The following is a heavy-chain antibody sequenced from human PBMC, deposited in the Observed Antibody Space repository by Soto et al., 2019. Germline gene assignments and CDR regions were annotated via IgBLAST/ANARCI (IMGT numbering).Heavy chain of an antibody. CDR1: GFNFNNYG. Sequence: QVQLVESGGGVVQPGRSLRLSCAASGFNFNNYGMHWVRQAPGKGLEWVAVIWNDGNGYYYANSVKGRFTISRDNSKNTLYLQMSSLRAEDTGVYYCARRQISPPTRGAASARGGMDVWGQGTTVNVSS. CDR2: IWNDGNGY. D-gene: IGHD6-13*01. CDR3: ARRQISPPTRGAASARGGMDV. J-gene: IGHJ6*02. V-gene: IGHV3-33*01.